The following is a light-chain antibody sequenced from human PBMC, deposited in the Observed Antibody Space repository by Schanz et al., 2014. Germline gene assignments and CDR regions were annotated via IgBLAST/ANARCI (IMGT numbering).Light chain of an antibody. CDR2: EVN. J-gene: IGLJ3*02. Sequence: QSVLTQPPSASGSPGQSVTISCTGTSSDVGAYNFVSWYEQHPGKAPKLMINEVNKRPSGVPDRFSGSKSGNTASLTISGLQAEDEADYYCSSYTGSTSFWVFGGGTKLTVL. CDR1: SSDVGAYNF. V-gene: IGLV2-8*01. CDR3: SSYTGSTSFWV.